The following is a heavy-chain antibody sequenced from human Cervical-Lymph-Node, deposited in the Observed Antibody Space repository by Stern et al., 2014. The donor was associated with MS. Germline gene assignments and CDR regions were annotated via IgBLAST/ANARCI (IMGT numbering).Heavy chain of an antibody. CDR2: ISGSGGST. CDR1: GFTFSSYA. Sequence: EVQLVESGGGLVQPGGSLRLSCAASGFTFSSYAMSWVRQAPGKGLEWVSAISGSGGSTYYADSGKGRFTISRDNSKNTLYLQMNSLRAEDTAVYYCAKTAYYDFWSGPTWYYYGMDVWGQGTTVTVSS. D-gene: IGHD3-3*01. J-gene: IGHJ6*02. CDR3: AKTAYYDFWSGPTWYYYGMDV. V-gene: IGHV3-23*04.